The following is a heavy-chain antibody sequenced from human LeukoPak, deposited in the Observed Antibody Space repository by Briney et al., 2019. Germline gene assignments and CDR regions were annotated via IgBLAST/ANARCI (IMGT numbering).Heavy chain of an antibody. D-gene: IGHD5-18*01. CDR3: ARDAVDTANAV. CDR1: GFTFTTYW. Sequence: GGSLRLSCAASGFTFTTYWMHWVRQAPGKGLMWVSHINSDGSITSYADSVKGRFTISRDNAKNTLYLQMNSLRAEDTAVYYCARDAVDTANAVWGQGTTVTVSS. J-gene: IGHJ6*02. V-gene: IGHV3-74*01. CDR2: INSDGSIT.